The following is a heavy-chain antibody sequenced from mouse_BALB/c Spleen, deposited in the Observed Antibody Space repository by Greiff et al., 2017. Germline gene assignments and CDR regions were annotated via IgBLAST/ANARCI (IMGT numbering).Heavy chain of an antibody. CDR1: GFTFSSYG. V-gene: IGHV5-6-3*01. CDR2: INSNGGST. CDR3: ARDYYGYPNAMDY. D-gene: IGHD1-2*01. J-gene: IGHJ4*01. Sequence: EVKLVESGGGLVKPGGSLKLSCAASGFTFSSYGMSWVRQTPDKRLELVATINSNGGSTYYPDSVKGRFTISRDNAKNTLYLQMSSLKSEDTAMYYCARDYYGYPNAMDYWGQGTSVTVSS.